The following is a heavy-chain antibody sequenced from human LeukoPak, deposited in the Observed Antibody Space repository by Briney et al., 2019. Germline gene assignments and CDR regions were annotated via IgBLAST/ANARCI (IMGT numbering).Heavy chain of an antibody. CDR1: GFRFDEYG. CDR2: INWDGDSI. D-gene: IGHD4/OR15-4a*01. CDR3: ARLRGAKFYFYYYMEV. V-gene: IGHV3-20*04. Sequence: GGSLRLSCAASGFRFDEYGMSWVRHPPGKGLEWVSGINWDGDSIGYAESVKGRFTITRDNDKNSLYLQMNSVRAEDTALYYCARLRGAKFYFYYYMEVWGKGTTVSVS. J-gene: IGHJ6*03.